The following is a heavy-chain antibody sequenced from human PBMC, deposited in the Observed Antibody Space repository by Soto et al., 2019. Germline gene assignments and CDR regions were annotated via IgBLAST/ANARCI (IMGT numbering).Heavy chain of an antibody. D-gene: IGHD2-15*01. CDR2: IRREVHGGTT. V-gene: IGHV3-49*03. J-gene: IGHJ4*02. CDR3: SRARYCSGGTCYSGGRSYYYFDY. CDR1: GFTFGAYP. Sequence: GGSLSLSCTTSGFTFGAYPMSWFRQAPGKGLEWVGFIRREVHGGTTEYAASVEDRFTISRNDSEGIAYLQMNSLKTEDTAVYFCSRARYCSGGTCYSGGRSYYYFDYWGQGTPVTVSS.